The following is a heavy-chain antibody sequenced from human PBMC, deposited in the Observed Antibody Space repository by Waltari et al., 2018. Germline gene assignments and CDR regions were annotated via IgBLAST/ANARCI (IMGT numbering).Heavy chain of an antibody. CDR1: GYSITSDSS. D-gene: IGHD6-19*01. CDR3: TRAIGDSGWPRYFDH. CDR2: VYHSGSA. J-gene: IGHJ4*02. Sequence: QVQLQESGPGLVKPSETLSLTCAVSGYSITSDSSWGWIRQPPGKGLEWIGGVYHSGSAYYNPSLKSRLTISVDTSKNQFSLKLTSVTAADTAVYYCTRAIGDSGWPRYFDHWGQGTLVTASS. V-gene: IGHV4-38-2*01.